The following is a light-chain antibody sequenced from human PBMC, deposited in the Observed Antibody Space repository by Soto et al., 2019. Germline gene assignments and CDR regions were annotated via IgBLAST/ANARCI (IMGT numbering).Light chain of an antibody. J-gene: IGLJ2*01. CDR1: SSDVGTYNL. CDR3: SSFEASNNLL. CDR2: EVS. V-gene: IGLV2-8*01. Sequence: QSALTQPASVSGSPGQSITISCTGTSSDVGTYNLVSWYQQLPGKVPKLMIYEVSKRPSGVPDRFSGSKSGNTASLTVSGLQVEDEADYYCSSFEASNNLLFGGGTKVTVL.